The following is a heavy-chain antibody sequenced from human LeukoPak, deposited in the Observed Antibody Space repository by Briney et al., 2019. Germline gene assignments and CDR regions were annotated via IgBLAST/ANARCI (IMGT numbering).Heavy chain of an antibody. D-gene: IGHD2-2*01. V-gene: IGHV3-21*01. Sequence: GGSLRLSCAASGFTFSSYSMNWVRQAPGKGLEWVSSISSSSSYIYYADSVKGRFTISRDNAKNSLYLQMNSLRAEDTAVYYYARDRAAMADDAFDIWGQGTMVTVSS. CDR3: ARDRAAMADDAFDI. CDR1: GFTFSSYS. CDR2: ISSSSSYI. J-gene: IGHJ3*02.